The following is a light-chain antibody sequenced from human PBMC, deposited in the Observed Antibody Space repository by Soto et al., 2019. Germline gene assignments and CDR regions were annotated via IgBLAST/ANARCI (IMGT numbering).Light chain of an antibody. CDR3: HQRQSWPRT. V-gene: IGKV3-15*01. J-gene: IGKJ1*01. Sequence: EIVMTQSPATLSVSPGERATLSCRASQSVSSNLAWYQQKPGQAPRRLIYGASTRATGIPARFSASGSGTDFTLTISDVQPEDFALYYCHQRQSWPRTFGQGTKV. CDR1: QSVSSN. CDR2: GAS.